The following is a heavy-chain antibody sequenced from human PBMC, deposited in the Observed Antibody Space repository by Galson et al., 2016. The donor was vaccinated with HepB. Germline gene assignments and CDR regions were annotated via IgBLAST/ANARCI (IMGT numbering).Heavy chain of an antibody. J-gene: IGHJ3*01. CDR2: INPDGSRT. CDR3: ARDPMRFAFDL. V-gene: IGHV3-7*01. Sequence: SLRLSCAASGFTFRTSWMSWVRQPPGKGPEWVANINPDGSRTYYVDSVKSRINISKDYAKNSRYLLMNSLSADDTAVYYCARDPMRFAFDLWGQGTMVTVSS. CDR1: GFTFRTSW.